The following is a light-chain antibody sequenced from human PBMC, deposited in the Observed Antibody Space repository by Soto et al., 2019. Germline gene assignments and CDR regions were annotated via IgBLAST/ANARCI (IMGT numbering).Light chain of an antibody. V-gene: IGLV1-40*01. CDR1: RSNIGAGYD. CDR2: GNS. Sequence: QSVLTQPTSVSGAPGQRVTISCTGSRSNIGAGYDVHWYQQLPGTAPKLLISGNSNRPSGVPDRFSGSKSGTSASLAITGLQAEDEADYYCQSYDSSLSGWVFGGGTKLTVL. J-gene: IGLJ3*02. CDR3: QSYDSSLSGWV.